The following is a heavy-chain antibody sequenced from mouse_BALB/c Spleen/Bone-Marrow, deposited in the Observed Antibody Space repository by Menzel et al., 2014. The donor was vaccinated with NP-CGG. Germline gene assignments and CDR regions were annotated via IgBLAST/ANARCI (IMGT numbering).Heavy chain of an antibody. CDR3: ARDAMDY. CDR2: ISTYYVDA. CDR1: GYTFTDYA. J-gene: IGHJ4*01. V-gene: IGHV1S137*01. Sequence: VQLQQSGAELVRPGVSVKISCKGSGYTFTDYAMHWVKQSHAKSLEWIGVISTYYVDASYNQKFKGKATMTVDKSSSTAYMELARLTSEDSAIYYCARDAMDYWGQGTSVTVSS.